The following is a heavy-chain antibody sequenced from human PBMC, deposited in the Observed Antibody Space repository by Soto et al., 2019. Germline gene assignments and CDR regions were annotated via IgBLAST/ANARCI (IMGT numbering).Heavy chain of an antibody. D-gene: IGHD3-3*01. CDR1: RFAFDSYS. J-gene: IGHJ6*02. V-gene: IGHV3-30*03. CDR3: ARGYDFWSGYYYPYGMDV. Sequence: GGSLKLSCATHRFAFDSYSMYCVTRAPGNGLEWVAVISYDGSNKNHADTEKGRFTISRDNSKNTLYLQMNSLRAEDTAVYYCARGYDFWSGYYYPYGMDVWGQGT. CDR2: ISYDGSNK.